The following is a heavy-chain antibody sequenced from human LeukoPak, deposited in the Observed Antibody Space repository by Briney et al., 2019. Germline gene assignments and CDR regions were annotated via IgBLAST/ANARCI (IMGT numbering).Heavy chain of an antibody. V-gene: IGHV3-48*01. J-gene: IGHJ4*02. D-gene: IGHD2-8*01. CDR3: ARVQAGKWDFDY. CDR1: GFAFNTYS. Sequence: GGSLRLSCAASGFAFNTYSMNWVRQAPGKGLEWVSYIRSDSSIIYYADSVKGRFSMSRDNGKNSLYLQMNSLRVEDTAVYFCARVQAGKWDFDYWGQGTLVTVSS. CDR2: IRSDSSII.